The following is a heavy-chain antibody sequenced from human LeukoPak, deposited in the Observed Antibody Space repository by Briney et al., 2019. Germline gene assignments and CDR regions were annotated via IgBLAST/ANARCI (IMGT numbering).Heavy chain of an antibody. J-gene: IGHJ3*02. Sequence: SETLSLTCTVSGYSIRSDYYWGWIRQPPGKGLEWIGSIYHGGTTYYNPSLNNRVTISLDTSKNQFSLRLSSVTAADTAVYYCARKPYYDILTGYYDHDAFDIWGQGTMVTVSS. CDR1: GYSIRSDYY. D-gene: IGHD3-9*01. V-gene: IGHV4-38-2*02. CDR2: IYHGGTT. CDR3: ARKPYYDILTGYYDHDAFDI.